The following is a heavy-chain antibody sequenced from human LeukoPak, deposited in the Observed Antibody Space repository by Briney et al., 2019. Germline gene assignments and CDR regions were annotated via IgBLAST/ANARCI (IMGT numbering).Heavy chain of an antibody. J-gene: IGHJ5*02. D-gene: IGHD2-2*01. CDR3: WRSLIGYCNSTSRPYWFDP. V-gene: IGHV4-4*07. CDR2: IYTSGST. Sequence: SETLSLTCTVSGGSISSYYWSWIRQPAGKGLEWIGRIYTSGSTNYNPSLKSRVTIAVDTSKNQVPPKPGPETAADTAQDYFWRSLIGYCNSTSRPYWFDPWGQGTLVTVSS. CDR1: GGSISSYY.